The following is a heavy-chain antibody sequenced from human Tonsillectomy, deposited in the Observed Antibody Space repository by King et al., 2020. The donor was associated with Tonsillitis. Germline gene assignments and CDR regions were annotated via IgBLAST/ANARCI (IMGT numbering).Heavy chain of an antibody. CDR2: IDHSGST. J-gene: IGHJ4*02. CDR1: GGSLSGYY. D-gene: IGHD3-22*01. V-gene: IGHV4-34*01. CDR3: ARAGDDYDSSGYSTLQHYFDY. Sequence: VQLQQWGAGRLKPSETLSLTCAVYGGSLSGYYWSWIRQPPGKGLEWIGEIDHSGSTNNNPSLKSRVAISVDTSKNQFSLKLSSVTAADTAVYYCARAGDDYDSSGYSTLQHYFDYWGQGTLGTVSS.